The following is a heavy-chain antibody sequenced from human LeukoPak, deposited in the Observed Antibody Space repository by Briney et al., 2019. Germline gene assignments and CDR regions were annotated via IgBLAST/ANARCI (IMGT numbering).Heavy chain of an antibody. J-gene: IGHJ4*02. V-gene: IGHV1-8*01. CDR2: MNPNSGNT. Sequence: ASVKVSCKASGYTFTSYDINWVRQATGQGLEWMGWMNPNSGNTGYAQKLQGRVTMTTDTSTSTAYMELRSLRSDDTAVYYCARNDYGDSNFDYWGQGTLVTVSS. D-gene: IGHD4-17*01. CDR1: GYTFTSYD. CDR3: ARNDYGDSNFDY.